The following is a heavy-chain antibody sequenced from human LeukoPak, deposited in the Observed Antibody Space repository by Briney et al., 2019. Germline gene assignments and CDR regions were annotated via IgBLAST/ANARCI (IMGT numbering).Heavy chain of an antibody. CDR3: ARGRRWFGP. Sequence: GSSVKVSCKASGYTFTSYDINWVRQATGQGLEWMGWMNPNSGNTAYAQKFQGRVTITRNTSISTAYMELSGLRSEDTAVYYCARGRRWFGPWGQGTLVTVSS. V-gene: IGHV1-8*03. J-gene: IGHJ5*02. CDR2: MNPNSGNT. CDR1: GYTFTSYD.